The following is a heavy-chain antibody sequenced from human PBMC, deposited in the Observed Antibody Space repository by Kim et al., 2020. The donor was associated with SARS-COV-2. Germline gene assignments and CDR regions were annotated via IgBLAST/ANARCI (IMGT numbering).Heavy chain of an antibody. V-gene: IGHV1-69*13. J-gene: IGHJ6*02. CDR3: ARSSWRRLPLYYYYGMDV. CDR2: IISIFGTA. CDR1: GGTFSSYA. Sequence: SVKVSCKASGGTFSSYAISWVRQAPGQGLEWMGGIISIFGTANYAQKFQGRVTITADESTSTAYMELSSLRSEDTAVYYCARSSWRRLPLYYYYGMDVWGQGTTVTVSS. D-gene: IGHD6-25*01.